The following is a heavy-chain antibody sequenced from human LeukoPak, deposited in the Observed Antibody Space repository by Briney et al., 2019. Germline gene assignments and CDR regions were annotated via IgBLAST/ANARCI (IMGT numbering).Heavy chain of an antibody. J-gene: IGHJ3*02. CDR2: IYYSGST. CDR3: ARDFSSLLSAGDAFDI. CDR1: GGSISSSSYY. D-gene: IGHD6-13*01. V-gene: IGHV4-39*07. Sequence: PSETLSLTCTVSGGSISSSSYYWGWIRQPPGKGLEWIGSIYYSGSTYYNPSLKSRVTISVDTSKNQFSLKLSSVTAADTAVYYCARDFSSLLSAGDAFDIWGQGTMVTVSS.